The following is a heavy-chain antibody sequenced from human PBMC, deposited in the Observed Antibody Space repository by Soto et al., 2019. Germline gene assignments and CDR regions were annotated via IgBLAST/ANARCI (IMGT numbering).Heavy chain of an antibody. Sequence: EVLLVESGGCLVHPGGSLRLSFVASGSTFNNYWMHWVRQVPGKGLVWVSRIKTDGSSPNYADSVEGRFAISSDNAKNTLYLQMNSLRAEDTAVYYCARDRIAGSGSCDNWGQGTLVTVSS. CDR2: IKTDGSSP. CDR3: ARDRIAGSGSCDN. V-gene: IGHV3-74*01. J-gene: IGHJ4*02. CDR1: GSTFNNYW. D-gene: IGHD3-10*01.